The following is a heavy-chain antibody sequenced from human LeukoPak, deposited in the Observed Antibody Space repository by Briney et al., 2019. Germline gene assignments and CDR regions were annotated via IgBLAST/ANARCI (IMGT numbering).Heavy chain of an antibody. Sequence: ASVKVSCKASGGTFSSYAISWVRQAPGQGLEWMGRIIPIFGTANYAQKLQSRVTITTDESTSTAYMELSSLRSEDTAVYYCARVYSGSSLGDYWGQGTLVTVSS. CDR3: ARVYSGSSLGDY. J-gene: IGHJ4*02. CDR1: GGTFSSYA. V-gene: IGHV1-69*05. D-gene: IGHD1-26*01. CDR2: IIPIFGTA.